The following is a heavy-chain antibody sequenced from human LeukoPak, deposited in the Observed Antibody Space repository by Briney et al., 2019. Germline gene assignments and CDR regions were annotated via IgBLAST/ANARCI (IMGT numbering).Heavy chain of an antibody. Sequence: PGGSLRLSCAASGFTVSSNYMSWVRQAPGKGLEWVSATYSGGSTYYADSVRGRFSISRDNAKKSLYLQMNSLRAEDTAVYYCARGLTYYDILTGFHDRLDYFDYWGQGTLVTVSS. D-gene: IGHD3-9*01. V-gene: IGHV3-53*01. CDR2: TYSGGST. J-gene: IGHJ4*02. CDR1: GFTVSSNY. CDR3: ARGLTYYDILTGFHDRLDYFDY.